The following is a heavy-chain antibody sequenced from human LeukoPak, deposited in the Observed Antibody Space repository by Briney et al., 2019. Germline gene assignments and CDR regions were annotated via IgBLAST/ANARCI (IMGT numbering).Heavy chain of an antibody. D-gene: IGHD5-12*01. CDR1: GGSISSGDYF. J-gene: IGHJ4*02. V-gene: IGHV4-30-4*01. Sequence: SETLSLTCTVSGGSISSGDYFWSWVRQTPGKGLEWIGYIYYSGSTYYNPSLKSRVTISVDTSKNQFSLKLSSVTAADTAVYYCARGSAYDWILYWGQGTLVTVSS. CDR2: IYYSGST. CDR3: ARGSAYDWILY.